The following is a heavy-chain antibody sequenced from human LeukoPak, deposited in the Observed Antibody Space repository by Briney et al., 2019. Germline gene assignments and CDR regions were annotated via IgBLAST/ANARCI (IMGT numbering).Heavy chain of an antibody. V-gene: IGHV4-34*01. J-gene: IGHJ5*02. CDR1: GGSFSGYY. D-gene: IGHD3-22*01. CDR2: INHSGST. Sequence: SETLSLTCAVYGGSFSGYYWSWIRQPPGKGLEWIGEINHSGSTNYNPSLKSRVTISVDTSKNQFSLKLSSVTAADTAVYYCARGTTYYYDSSGYYTWFDPWGQGTLVTVSS. CDR3: ARGTTYYYDSSGYYTWFDP.